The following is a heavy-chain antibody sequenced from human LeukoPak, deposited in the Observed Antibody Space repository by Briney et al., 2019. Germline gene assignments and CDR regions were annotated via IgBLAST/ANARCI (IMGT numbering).Heavy chain of an antibody. CDR3: ARVQRGLFDN. D-gene: IGHD1-1*01. CDR2: TYYRSKWYN. V-gene: IGHV6-1*01. CDR1: GDTVYSNCAA. Sequence: SQTLSLTCAISGDTVYSNCAAWIWIRQSPSRGLEWLGRTYYRSKWYNDYAVSVKGRITIDPDTSKNQFSLQLNSVTPDDTALYYFARVQRGLFDNWGQGTLVTVSS. J-gene: IGHJ4*02.